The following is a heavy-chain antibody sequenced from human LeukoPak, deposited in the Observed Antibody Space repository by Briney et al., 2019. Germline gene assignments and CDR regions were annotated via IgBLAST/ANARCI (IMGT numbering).Heavy chain of an antibody. CDR2: IIPIFGTA. J-gene: IGHJ4*02. D-gene: IGHD6-6*01. Sequence: ASVKVSCKASGGTFSSYAISWVRQAPGQGLEWMGGIIPIFGTANCAQKFQGRVTITADESTSTAYMELSSLRSEDTAVYYCATLRAPEDSSSSSFDYWGQGTLVTVSS. CDR1: GGTFSSYA. CDR3: ATLRAPEDSSSSSFDY. V-gene: IGHV1-69*13.